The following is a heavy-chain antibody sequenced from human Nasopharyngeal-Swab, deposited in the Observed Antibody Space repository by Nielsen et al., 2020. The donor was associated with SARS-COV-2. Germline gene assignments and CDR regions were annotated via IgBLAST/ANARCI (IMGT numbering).Heavy chain of an antibody. V-gene: IGHV3-15*01. J-gene: IGHJ6*02. Sequence: WIRQPPGKGLEWVGRIKRKTDGGTTDYAAPVKGRFTISRDDSKNTLYLQMNSLKTEDTAVYYCTTDLAYCGGDCYSPYYYGMDVWGQGTTVTVSS. D-gene: IGHD2-21*02. CDR3: TTDLAYCGGDCYSPYYYGMDV. CDR2: IKRKTDGGTT.